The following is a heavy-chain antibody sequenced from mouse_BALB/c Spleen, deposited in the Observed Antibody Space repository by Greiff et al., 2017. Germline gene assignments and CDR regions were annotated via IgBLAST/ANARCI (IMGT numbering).Heavy chain of an antibody. CDR3: ARGDGNYDIDY. J-gene: IGHJ2*01. V-gene: IGHV3-6*02. CDR1: GYSITSCYY. CDR2: ISYDGSN. Sequence: EVQLQESGPGLVKPSQSLSLTCSATGYSITSCYYWNLIRQFPGNKLEWMGYISYDGSNNYNPSLKNRISITRDTSKNQFFLKLNSVTTEDTATYYCARGDGNYDIDYWGQGTTLTVSS. D-gene: IGHD2-1*01.